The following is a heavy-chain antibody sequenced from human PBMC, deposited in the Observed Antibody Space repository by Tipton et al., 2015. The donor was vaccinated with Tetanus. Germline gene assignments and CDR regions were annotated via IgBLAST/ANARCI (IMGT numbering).Heavy chain of an antibody. D-gene: IGHD2-21*01. CDR1: GYDFANYW. J-gene: IGHJ4*02. CDR3: ARTSLDSTYFDY. CDR2: TDPSASYS. V-gene: IGHV5-10-1*01. Sequence: VQLVQSGAEVKKPGESLRISCQASGYDFANYWITWVRQMPGKGLGWMGRTDPSASYSNYSPSFEGHVSISVDKSISTAYLQWSTLKSSDSAMYFCARTSLDSTYFDYWGQGILVTVSS.